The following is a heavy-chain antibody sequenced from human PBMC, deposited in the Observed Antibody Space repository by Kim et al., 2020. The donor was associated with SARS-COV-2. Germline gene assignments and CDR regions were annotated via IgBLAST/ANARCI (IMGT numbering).Heavy chain of an antibody. V-gene: IGHV3-23*01. CDR1: GFTFSSYA. D-gene: IGHD3-10*01. CDR2: IGGGGART. Sequence: GGSLRLSCAASGFTFSSYAMSWVRQAPGKGLEWVSYIGGGGARTHYAGSVKGRCTISRDNSKNILYLQLNSLRAEDTAVYYCAKCHSGWGNGAFDIWGLGTLVTVSS. CDR3: AKCHSGWGNGAFDI. J-gene: IGHJ3*02.